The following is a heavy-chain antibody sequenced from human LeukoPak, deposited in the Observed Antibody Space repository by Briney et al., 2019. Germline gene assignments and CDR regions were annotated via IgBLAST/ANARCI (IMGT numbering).Heavy chain of an antibody. J-gene: IGHJ4*02. CDR1: GGSISSRSYH. Sequence: PSETLSLTCTVSGGSISSRSYHWGWIRQPPGKGLEWVGSFYYAGSTYHNPSLKSRVTISVDTSKNQFSLKLSSVTAADTAVYYCARLSDFWSGYYGFDFWGQGTLVTVTS. V-gene: IGHV4-39*01. CDR2: FYYAGST. D-gene: IGHD3-3*01. CDR3: ARLSDFWSGYYGFDF.